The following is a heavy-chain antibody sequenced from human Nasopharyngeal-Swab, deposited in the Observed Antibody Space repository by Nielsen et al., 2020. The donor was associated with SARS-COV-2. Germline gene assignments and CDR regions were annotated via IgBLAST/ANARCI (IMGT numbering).Heavy chain of an antibody. D-gene: IGHD6-19*01. J-gene: IGHJ4*02. V-gene: IGHV2-5*02. Sequence: SGPTLVKPSQTLTLTCTFSGFSLSTSKVGVSWVRQLPGTALEWLALLYWDDDNRYNPSLKNRITITRDTSKNQVVLTMTNIDPLDTATYYCVHSTGWRLDYWGQGTLVTVSS. CDR1: GFSLSTSKVG. CDR3: VHSTGWRLDY. CDR2: LYWDDDN.